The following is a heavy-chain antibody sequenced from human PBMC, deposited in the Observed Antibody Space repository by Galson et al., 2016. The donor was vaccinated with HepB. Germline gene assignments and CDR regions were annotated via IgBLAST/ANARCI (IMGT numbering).Heavy chain of an antibody. D-gene: IGHD1-26*01. CDR3: ARDRGSYRVRYGMDV. J-gene: IGHJ6*02. V-gene: IGHV3-21*01. CDR2: ISTTGTNI. CDR1: GFTFSLSQ. Sequence: SLRLSCAASGFTFSLSQMVWVRQAPGKGLERISSISTTGTNIFYADSVKGRFTISRDNANNSLSLQMKRLRAEDTAVYYCARDRGSYRVRYGMDVWGQGTTVTVSS.